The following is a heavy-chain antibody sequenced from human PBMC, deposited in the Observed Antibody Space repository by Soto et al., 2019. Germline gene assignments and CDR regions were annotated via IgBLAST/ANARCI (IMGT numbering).Heavy chain of an antibody. CDR1: GGSISSGRYY. CDR3: ARATYYYDSSGYQTSVFDY. CDR2: IYYSGST. V-gene: IGHV4-31*03. Sequence: SETLSLTCTVSGGSISSGRYYWSWIRQYPGKGLEWIGYIYYSGSTYYNPYLKSRVTISVDTSKNQFSLKLSSVTAADTAVYYCARATYYYDSSGYQTSVFDYWGQGTLVTVSS. D-gene: IGHD3-22*01. J-gene: IGHJ4*02.